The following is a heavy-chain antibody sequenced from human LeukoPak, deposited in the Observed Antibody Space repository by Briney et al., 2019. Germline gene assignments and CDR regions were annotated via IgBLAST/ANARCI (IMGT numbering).Heavy chain of an antibody. CDR3: ARGTSRTYYMDV. CDR2: IYTSGST. CDR1: GGSISSGSYY. V-gene: IGHV4-61*02. D-gene: IGHD2-2*01. Sequence: SETLSLTCTVSGGSISSGSYYWSWIRQPAGKGLEWIGRIYTSGSTNYNPSLKSRVTISVDTSKNQFSLKLSSVTAADTAVYYCARGTSRTYYMDVWGKGTTVTISS. J-gene: IGHJ6*03.